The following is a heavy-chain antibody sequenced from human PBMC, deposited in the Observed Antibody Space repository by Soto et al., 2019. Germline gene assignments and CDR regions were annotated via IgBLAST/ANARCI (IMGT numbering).Heavy chain of an antibody. CDR2: TYYRSKWYN. V-gene: IGHV6-1*01. J-gene: IGHJ3*02. CDR1: GDSVSCNSSA. D-gene: IGHD6-13*01. CDR3: SREDGSSWTDAFAI. Sequence: QVQLQQSGPGLVKPSQTLSLTCAISGDSVSCNSSAWYWIRQSPSRVLKWLGRTYYRSKWYNDYAVSVKSRVTINPDTSKNQYPVQLHSETPENRAVYYCSREDGSSWTDAFAIWGQGTMVTVSS.